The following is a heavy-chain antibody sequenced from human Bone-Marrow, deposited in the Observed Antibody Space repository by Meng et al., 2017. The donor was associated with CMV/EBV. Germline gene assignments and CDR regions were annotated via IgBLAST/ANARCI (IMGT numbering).Heavy chain of an antibody. V-gene: IGHV4-31*03. J-gene: IGHJ4*02. D-gene: IGHD6-6*01. CDR3: AREGYAARANGWFDY. CDR1: GGSISSGGYY. Sequence: LRLSCTVSGGSISSGGYYWSWIRQHPGKGLEWIGYIYYSGSTYYNPSLKSRVTISVDTSKNQFSLKLSSVTAADTAVYYCAREGYAARANGWFDYWGQGTLVTVSS. CDR2: IYYSGST.